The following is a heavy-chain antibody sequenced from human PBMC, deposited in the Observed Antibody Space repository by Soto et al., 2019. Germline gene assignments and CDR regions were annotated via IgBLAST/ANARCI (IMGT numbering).Heavy chain of an antibody. CDR2: ISSSSSTI. J-gene: IGHJ4*02. CDR3: ARFAAVAGFDY. D-gene: IGHD6-19*01. CDR1: GSTFSSYS. V-gene: IGHV3-48*01. Sequence: EVQLVESGGGLVQPGGSLRLSCAASGSTFSSYSMNWVRQAPGKGLEWVSYISSSSSTIYYADSVKGRFTISRDNAKNSLYLQMNSLRAEDTAVYYCARFAAVAGFDYWGQGTLVTVSS.